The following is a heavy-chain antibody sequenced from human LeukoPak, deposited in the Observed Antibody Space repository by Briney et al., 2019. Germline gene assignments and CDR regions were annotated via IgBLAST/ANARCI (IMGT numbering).Heavy chain of an antibody. D-gene: IGHD3-10*01. V-gene: IGHV4-59*01. CDR3: ARDQAGSRHYADL. Sequence: SETLSLTCTVSGGSISSYYWSWIRQPPGKGLEWIGYIYYSGSTNYNPSLKSRVTISVDTSKNQFSLKLSSVTAADTAVYYCARDQAGSRHYADLWGQGTLVTVSS. J-gene: IGHJ5*02. CDR1: GGSISSYY. CDR2: IYYSGST.